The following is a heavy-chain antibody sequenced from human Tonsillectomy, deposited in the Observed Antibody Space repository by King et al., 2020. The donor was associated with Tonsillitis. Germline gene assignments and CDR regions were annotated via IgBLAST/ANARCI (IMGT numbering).Heavy chain of an antibody. D-gene: IGHD3-22*01. CDR2: IYYSGST. CDR3: ARPSYDSDSSGYYGNWFDP. CDR1: GGSISSSSYY. J-gene: IGHJ5*02. V-gene: IGHV4-39*01. Sequence: LQLQESGPGLVKPSETLSLTCTVSGGSISSSSYYWGWIRQPPGKGLEWIGSIYYSGSTYYNPSLKSRVTISVDTSKNQFSLKLSSVTAADTAVYYCARPSYDSDSSGYYGNWFDPWGQGTLVTVSS.